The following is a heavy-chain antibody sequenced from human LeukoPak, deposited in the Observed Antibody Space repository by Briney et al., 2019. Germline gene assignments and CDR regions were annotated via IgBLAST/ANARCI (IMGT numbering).Heavy chain of an antibody. V-gene: IGHV4-34*01. CDR3: ARVTRGYSYGPDGNWFDP. D-gene: IGHD5-18*01. CDR1: GGSFSGYY. Sequence: SETLSLTCAVYGGSFSGYYWSWIRQPPGKGLEWIGEINHSGSTNYNPSLKSRVTISVDTSKNQFSLKLSSVTAADTAVYYCARVTRGYSYGPDGNWFDPWGQGTLVTVSS. CDR2: INHSGST. J-gene: IGHJ5*02.